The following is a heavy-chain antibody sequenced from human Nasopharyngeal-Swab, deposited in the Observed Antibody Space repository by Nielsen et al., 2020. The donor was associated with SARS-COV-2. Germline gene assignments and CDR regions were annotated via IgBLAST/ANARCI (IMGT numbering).Heavy chain of an antibody. CDR3: ARESVVVAAYNAFDI. V-gene: IGHV1-69*13. J-gene: IGHJ3*02. CDR2: IIPIFGTA. Sequence: SVKVSCKASGGTFSSYAISWVRQAPGQGLEWMGGIIPIFGTANYARKFQGRVTITADESTSTAYMELSSLRSEDTAVYYCARESVVVAAYNAFDIWGQGTMVTVSS. CDR1: GGTFSSYA. D-gene: IGHD2-15*01.